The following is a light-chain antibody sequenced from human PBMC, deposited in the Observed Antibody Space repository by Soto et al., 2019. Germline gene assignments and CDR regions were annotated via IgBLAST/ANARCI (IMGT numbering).Light chain of an antibody. CDR1: QSISSW. V-gene: IGKV1-39*01. CDR2: AAS. J-gene: IGKJ5*01. CDR3: QQSYRTPT. Sequence: DIQMTQSPSSLSASLGDRVTITCRASQSISSWLAWYQQKPGKAPKLLIYAASSLQSGVPSRFSGSGSGTDYTLTISSLQPEDFATYYCQQSYRTPTFGQGTRLEI.